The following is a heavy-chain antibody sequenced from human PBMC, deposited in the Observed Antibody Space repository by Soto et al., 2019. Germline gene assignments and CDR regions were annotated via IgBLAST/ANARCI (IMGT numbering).Heavy chain of an antibody. CDR3: ARGRRIQLWLHLSRPGGVDY. CDR2: IYYSGST. CDR1: GFSISSGGYY. D-gene: IGHD5-18*01. V-gene: IGHV4-31*03. J-gene: IGHJ4*02. Sequence: SETLSLTCTFSGFSISSGGYYLSWIRQHPGKGLEWIGYIYYSGSTYYNPSLKSRVTISVDTSKRQFSLKLSSVTAADTAVYYCARGRRIQLWLHLSRPGGVDYWGQGTLVTVSS.